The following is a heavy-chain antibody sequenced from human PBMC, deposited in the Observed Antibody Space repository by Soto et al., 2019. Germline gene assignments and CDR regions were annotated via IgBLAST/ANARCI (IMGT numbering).Heavy chain of an antibody. J-gene: IGHJ3*02. CDR3: ARDRIEARHDAFEI. D-gene: IGHD6-6*01. V-gene: IGHV4-31*03. CDR2: IYYSGRT. CDR1: GDAISSGGYY. Sequence: QVQLQESGPGLVKPLQTLSLTCTVSGDAISSGGYYWSWIRQHAGKGPEWIGYIYYSGRTYYNPSLKSRVTITVDTSKNQFSLKVTSVTAADTAVYYCARDRIEARHDAFEIWGQGTMVTVSS.